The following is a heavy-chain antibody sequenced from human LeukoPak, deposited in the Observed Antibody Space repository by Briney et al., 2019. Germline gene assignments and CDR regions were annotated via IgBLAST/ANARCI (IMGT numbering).Heavy chain of an antibody. CDR1: GFTISTYG. CDR3: ANAMSKGPTLTPYFDY. CDR2: ISSDGNTK. D-gene: IGHD3-16*01. Sequence: TGGSLRLSCVASGFTISTYGIHWVRQPPGKGLEWVAVISSDGNTKQYADSVQGRFFISRDTPMNTVHLQLNNLRPEDTAVFYCANAMSKGPTLTPYFDYWGQGALVTVSS. J-gene: IGHJ4*02. V-gene: IGHV3-30*18.